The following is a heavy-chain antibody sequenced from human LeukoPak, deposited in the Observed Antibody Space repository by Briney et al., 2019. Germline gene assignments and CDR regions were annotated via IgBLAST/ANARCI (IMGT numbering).Heavy chain of an antibody. CDR3: AKSRGSSGWYDY. J-gene: IGHJ4*02. D-gene: IGHD6-19*01. CDR1: GFTFSSYG. V-gene: IGHV3-30*18. CDR2: ISYDGSNK. Sequence: GGSLRLSCAASGFTFSSYGMHWVRQAPGKGLEWVAVISYDGSNKYYADSVKGRFTISRNNSKNTLYLQMNSLRAEDTAVYYCAKSRGSSGWYDYWGQGTLVTVSS.